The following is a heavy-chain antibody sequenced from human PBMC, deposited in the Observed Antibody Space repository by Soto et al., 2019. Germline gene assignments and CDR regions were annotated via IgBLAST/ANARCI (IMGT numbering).Heavy chain of an antibody. CDR3: AKPRSSLEWPPFDP. J-gene: IGHJ5*02. CDR1: GFTFRSYG. D-gene: IGHD3-3*01. CDR2: IKSVGTTA. Sequence: QVKLVESGGGVVQPGRSRRLSCVTSGFTFRSYGMHWVRQSPDKGLEWVAVIKSVGTTADYIESVKGRFFISRDNSKKTVYLQMNNLRPEDTGIYYCAKPRSSLEWPPFDPWGQGTLVTVSS. V-gene: IGHV3-30-3*02.